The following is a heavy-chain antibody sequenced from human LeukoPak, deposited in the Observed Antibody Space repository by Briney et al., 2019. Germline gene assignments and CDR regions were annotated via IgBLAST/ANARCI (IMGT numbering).Heavy chain of an antibody. CDR2: ISGSGAGT. J-gene: IGHJ4*02. D-gene: IGHD3-16*01. CDR1: GFTFSSYA. CDR3: ARDQGDGYFDY. Sequence: GGSLRLSCAASGFTFSSYAMNWVRQAPGKGLEWVSAISGSGAGTYYADSVKGRFTISRDNSKNTLYLQMNSLRAEDTAVYYCARDQGDGYFDYWGQGTLVTVSS. V-gene: IGHV3-23*01.